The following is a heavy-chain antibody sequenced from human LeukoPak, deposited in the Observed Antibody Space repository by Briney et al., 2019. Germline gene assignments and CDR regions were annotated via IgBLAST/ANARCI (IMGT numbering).Heavy chain of an antibody. Sequence: PGGSLRLSCAASGFTVSSNYMSWVRQAPGKGLEWVSVIYSGGSTYYADSVKGRFTISRHNSKNTLYLQMNSLRAEDTAVYYCARAWFGDSGEISFDYWGQGTLVTLSS. J-gene: IGHJ4*02. CDR1: GFTVSSNY. V-gene: IGHV3-53*04. D-gene: IGHD3-10*01. CDR3: ARAWFGDSGEISFDY. CDR2: IYSGGST.